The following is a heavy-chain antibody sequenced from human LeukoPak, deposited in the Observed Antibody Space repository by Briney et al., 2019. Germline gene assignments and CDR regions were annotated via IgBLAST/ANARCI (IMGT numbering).Heavy chain of an antibody. CDR2: ISSSGSTI. J-gene: IGHJ4*02. D-gene: IGHD1-1*01. V-gene: IGHV3-48*03. CDR1: GFTFSSYE. Sequence: GGSLRLSCAASGFTFSSYEMNWVRQAPGKGLEWVSYISSSGSTIYYADSVKGRFTISRDNSKNTLYLQMNSLKPEDTALYYCQSNDDSFDYWGQGTLVTVSS. CDR3: QSNDDSFDY.